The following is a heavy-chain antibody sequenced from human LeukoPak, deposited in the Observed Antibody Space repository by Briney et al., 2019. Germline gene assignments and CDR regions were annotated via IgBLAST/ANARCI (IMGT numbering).Heavy chain of an antibody. CDR2: IYYSGST. CDR1: GGSISSSSYY. V-gene: IGHV4-39*07. J-gene: IGHJ3*02. CDR3: AGTRRGMITSYAFDI. Sequence: SETLSLTCTVSGGSISSSSYYWGWIRQPPGKGLEWIGSIYYSGSTYYNPSLKSRVTISVDTSKNQFSLKLNSVTAADTAVYYCAGTRRGMITSYAFDIWGQGTMVTVSS. D-gene: IGHD3-16*01.